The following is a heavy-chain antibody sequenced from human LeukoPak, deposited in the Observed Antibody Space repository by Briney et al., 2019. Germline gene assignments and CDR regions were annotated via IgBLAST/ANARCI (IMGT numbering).Heavy chain of an antibody. Sequence: ASVKVSCKASGYTFTSYDINWVRQATGQGLEWMGWMNPNSGNTGYAQKFQGRVTMTEDTSTDTAYMELSSLRSEDTAVYYCARTWFGELFPFDYWGQGTLVTVSS. D-gene: IGHD3-10*01. J-gene: IGHJ4*02. CDR3: ARTWFGELFPFDY. V-gene: IGHV1-8*01. CDR1: GYTFTSYD. CDR2: MNPNSGNT.